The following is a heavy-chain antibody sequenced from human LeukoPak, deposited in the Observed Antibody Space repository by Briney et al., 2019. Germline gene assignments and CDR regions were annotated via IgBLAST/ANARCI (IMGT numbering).Heavy chain of an antibody. V-gene: IGHV3-66*01. Sequence: GGSLRLSCAASGFTVSSSYMSWVRQAPGKGLEWVSVIYSGGSTYYADSVKGRFTISRDNSKNTLYLQMSSLRAEDTAVYYCVKSGSYYNEPYYFDYWGQGTLVTVSS. CDR1: GFTVSSSY. CDR3: VKSGSYYNEPYYFDY. J-gene: IGHJ4*02. CDR2: IYSGGST. D-gene: IGHD3-10*01.